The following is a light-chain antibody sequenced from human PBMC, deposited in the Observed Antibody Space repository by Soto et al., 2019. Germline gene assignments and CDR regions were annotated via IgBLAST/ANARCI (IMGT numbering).Light chain of an antibody. CDR3: QQYGSSPPWT. J-gene: IGKJ1*01. CDR1: QSVSNNY. V-gene: IGKV3-20*01. Sequence: IVLTQSPGTLSLSPWERATLSCRASQSVSNNYLAWYQQKPGQAPRLLIYGASNRATGIPDRFSGSGSGTDFTLTISRLEPEDFAVYYCQQYGSSPPWTFGQGTKVDIK. CDR2: GAS.